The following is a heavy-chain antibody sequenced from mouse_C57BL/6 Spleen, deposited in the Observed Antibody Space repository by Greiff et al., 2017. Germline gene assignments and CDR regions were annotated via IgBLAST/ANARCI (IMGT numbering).Heavy chain of an antibody. Sequence: DVKLQESGPGLVKPSQSLSLTCSVTGYSITSGYYWNWIRQFPGNKLEWMGYISYDGSNNYNPSLKNRISITRDTSKNQFFLKLNSVTTEDTATYYCAREGGYYVWFAYWGQGTLVTVSA. D-gene: IGHD2-3*01. CDR2: ISYDGSN. CDR1: GYSITSGYY. CDR3: AREGGYYVWFAY. J-gene: IGHJ3*01. V-gene: IGHV3-6*01.